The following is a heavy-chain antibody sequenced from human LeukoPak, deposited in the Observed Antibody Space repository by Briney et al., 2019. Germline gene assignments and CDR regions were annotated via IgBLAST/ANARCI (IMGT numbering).Heavy chain of an antibody. CDR1: GFTFSSYA. D-gene: IGHD1-26*01. J-gene: IGHJ4*02. V-gene: IGHV3-66*01. CDR3: ARDPLVGAVDY. Sequence: PGGSLRLSCAASGFTFSSYAMSWVRQAPEKGLEWVSVIYSGGSTYYADSVKGRFTISRDNSKNTLYLQMNSLRAEDTAVYYCARDPLVGAVDYWGQGTLVTVSS. CDR2: IYSGGST.